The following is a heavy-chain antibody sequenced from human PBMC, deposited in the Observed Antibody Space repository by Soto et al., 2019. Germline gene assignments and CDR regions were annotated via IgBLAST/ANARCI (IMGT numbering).Heavy chain of an antibody. J-gene: IGHJ4*02. CDR2: INSDGSST. CDR1: GFSFSSYW. V-gene: IGHV3-74*01. D-gene: IGHD3-16*01. CDR3: ARDLGSTSIGY. Sequence: EVQLVESGGGLAQPGGSLRLSCAASGFSFSSYWMHWARQAPGKGLVWVSRINSDGSSTSYADSVKGRFTISRDNAKNTLYLQMNSLRAEDTAVYYCARDLGSTSIGYWGQGTLFTVSS.